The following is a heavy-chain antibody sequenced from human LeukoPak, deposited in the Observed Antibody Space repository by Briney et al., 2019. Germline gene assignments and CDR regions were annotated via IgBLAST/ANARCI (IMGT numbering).Heavy chain of an antibody. J-gene: IGHJ5*02. Sequence: GGSLRLSCTASGFTFRSYAMNWVRQAPGKGLEWVSAISASGGTTYYADSVEGRFTISRDNSKNMLYLQMNSLRAEDTAVYYCAYSKAPVPAANWFDPWGQGTLVTVSS. CDR3: AYSKAPVPAANWFDP. V-gene: IGHV3-23*01. CDR1: GFTFRSYA. D-gene: IGHD2-2*01. CDR2: ISASGGTT.